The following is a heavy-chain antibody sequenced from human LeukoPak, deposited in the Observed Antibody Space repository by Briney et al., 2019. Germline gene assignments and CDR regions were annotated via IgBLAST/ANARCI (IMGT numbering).Heavy chain of an antibody. CDR1: GYSFDSYW. Sequence: GESLKISCKGSGYSFDSYWIGWVRQTPGKGLELMGIIHPRDSDTRYSPSFQGQVTISADKSISTAYLQWSSLKASDTAMYYCARHRPLYYGSGSYADYWGQGTLVTVSS. CDR3: ARHRPLYYGSGSYADY. CDR2: IHPRDSDT. J-gene: IGHJ4*02. D-gene: IGHD3-10*01. V-gene: IGHV5-51*01.